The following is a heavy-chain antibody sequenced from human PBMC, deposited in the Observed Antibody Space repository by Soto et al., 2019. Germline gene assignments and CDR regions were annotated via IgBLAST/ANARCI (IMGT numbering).Heavy chain of an antibody. J-gene: IGHJ6*02. CDR1: GGSINSDY. CDR3: ARDLLSGRYGMDV. CDR2: VRNSGST. Sequence: QVQLQESGPGLVKPSETLFLTCTVSGGSINSDYWSWIRQPPEKGLEWIGYVRNSGSTNYNPSLKSRVTISVDTSKNQFSLKLSSVTAADTGVYYCARDLLSGRYGMDVWGQGTTVTVSS. V-gene: IGHV4-59*01. D-gene: IGHD1-26*01.